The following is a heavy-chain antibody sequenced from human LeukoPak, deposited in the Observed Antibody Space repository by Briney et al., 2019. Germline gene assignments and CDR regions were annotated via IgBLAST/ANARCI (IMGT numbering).Heavy chain of an antibody. CDR3: AVGYCSGGSCYYYYGMDV. V-gene: IGHV3-30*03. D-gene: IGHD2-15*01. J-gene: IGHJ6*02. Sequence: GRSLRLSCAASGFTFSSYGMHWVRQAPGKRLEWVAVISYDGSNKYYADSVKGRFTISRDNSKNTLYLQMNSLRAEDTAVYYCAVGYCSGGSCYYYYGMDVWGQGTTVTVSS. CDR2: ISYDGSNK. CDR1: GFTFSSYG.